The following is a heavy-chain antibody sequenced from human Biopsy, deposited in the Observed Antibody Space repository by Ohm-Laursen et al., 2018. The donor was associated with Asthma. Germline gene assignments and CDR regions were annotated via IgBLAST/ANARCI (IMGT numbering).Heavy chain of an antibody. D-gene: IGHD2-15*01. Sequence: GTLSLTCTVSGGSVSSGSSYWSWIRQPPGKGLAWVSYISYRGSTDYNPSLKSRLTISMDTSKNQFSLKLSSVTAADTAVYYCARVPTTLRYFDLWGRGTLVTVSS. J-gene: IGHJ2*01. V-gene: IGHV4-61*01. CDR2: ISYRGST. CDR1: GGSVSSGSSY. CDR3: ARVPTTLRYFDL.